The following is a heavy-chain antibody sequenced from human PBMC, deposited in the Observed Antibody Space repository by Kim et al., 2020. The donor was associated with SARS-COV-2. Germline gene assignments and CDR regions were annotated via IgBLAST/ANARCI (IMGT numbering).Heavy chain of an antibody. V-gene: IGHV3-15*01. D-gene: IGHD3-10*01. Sequence: GGSLRLSCAASGFPFSNAWMNWVRQAPGKGLEWVGRIKSKTDGGTTDYAAPVKGRFTISRDDSKNTLYLQMNSLKTEDTAVYYCTTDSRIRGTKGNYIWGQGKMVTVSS. CDR2: IKSKTDGGTT. CDR1: GFPFSNAW. J-gene: IGHJ3*02. CDR3: TTDSRIRGTKGNYI.